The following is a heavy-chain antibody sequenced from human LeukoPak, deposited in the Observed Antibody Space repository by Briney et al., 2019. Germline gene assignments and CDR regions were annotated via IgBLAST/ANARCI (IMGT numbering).Heavy chain of an antibody. CDR3: ARDGDGDYVFSYYFDY. CDR1: GFTFSSYA. CDR2: VSYDESNT. V-gene: IGHV3-30*04. Sequence: GRSLRLSCAASGFTFSSYAMHWVRQAPGKGLEWVALVSYDESNTFYADSVKGQFTISRDNSKNTLYLQMNSLRVEDTAVYYCARDGDGDYVFSYYFDYWGQGTLVTVSS. J-gene: IGHJ4*02. D-gene: IGHD4-17*01.